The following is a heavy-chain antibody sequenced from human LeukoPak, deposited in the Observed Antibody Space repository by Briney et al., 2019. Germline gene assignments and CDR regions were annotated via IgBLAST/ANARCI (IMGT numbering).Heavy chain of an antibody. J-gene: IGHJ4*02. D-gene: IGHD3-22*01. CDR3: ARDPDYYDGSGYFDY. CDR2: ISSSSSYI. V-gene: IGHV3-21*01. Sequence: GGSLRLSCAASGFTFSSYGMNWVRQAPGKGLEWVSSISSSSSYIYYADSVKGRFTISRDNAKNSLYLQMNSLRAEDTAVYYCARDPDYYDGSGYFDYWGQGTLVTASS. CDR1: GFTFSSYG.